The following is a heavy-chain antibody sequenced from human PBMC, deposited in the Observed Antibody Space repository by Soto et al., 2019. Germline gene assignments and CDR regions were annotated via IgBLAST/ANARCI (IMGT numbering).Heavy chain of an antibody. D-gene: IGHD4-17*01. J-gene: IGHJ4*02. V-gene: IGHV3-33*01. CDR2: IWYDGSNK. CDR3: ARGFPAVPTWLLFDS. Sequence: GGSLRLSCAASGFTFINYGMHWGRQAPGKGLEWVAVIWYDGSNKYYADSVKGRFTISRDNSKNTLSLQMNSLRAEDTAVYYCARGFPAVPTWLLFDSWGQGALVTVSS. CDR1: GFTFINYG.